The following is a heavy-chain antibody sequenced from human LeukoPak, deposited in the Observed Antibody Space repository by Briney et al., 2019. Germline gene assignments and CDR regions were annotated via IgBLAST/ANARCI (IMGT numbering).Heavy chain of an antibody. Sequence: GSLRLSCAASGFTFSSYWMHWVRQPPGKGLEWIGSIYYSGSTYYNPSLKSRVTISVDTSKNQFSLKLSSVTAADTAVYYCARRSGNYGFDYWGQGTLVTVSS. CDR2: IYYSGST. V-gene: IGHV4-39*01. CDR3: ARRSGNYGFDY. CDR1: GFTFSSYW. J-gene: IGHJ4*02. D-gene: IGHD3-10*01.